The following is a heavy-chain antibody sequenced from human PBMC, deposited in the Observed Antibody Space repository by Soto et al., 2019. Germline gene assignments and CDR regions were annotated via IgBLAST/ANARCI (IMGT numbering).Heavy chain of an antibody. D-gene: IGHD2-2*01. J-gene: IGHJ4*02. CDR3: ARQALTTSIDQLQPVDY. CDR1: GDSISSRSCY. V-gene: IGHV4-39*01. CDR2: IYYSGST. Sequence: QLQLQESGPGLVKPSETLSLTCSVSGDSISSRSCYWGWIRQPPGKGLEWIGSIYYSGSTSYNPPLKTRVTISEDTSKNQLSLKLSSVTAADTAVYYCARQALTTSIDQLQPVDYWGQGTLVTVSS.